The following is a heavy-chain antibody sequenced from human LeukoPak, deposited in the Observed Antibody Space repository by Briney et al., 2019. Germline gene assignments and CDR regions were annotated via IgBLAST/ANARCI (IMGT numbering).Heavy chain of an antibody. Sequence: SVKVSCKASGGTFSSYAISWVRQAPGQGLEWMGGIIPIFGTANYAQKFQGRVTITTDESTSTAYMELSSLRSEDTAVYYCAREPTVVTPMDYWGQGTLVTVSS. D-gene: IGHD4-23*01. CDR1: GGTFSSYA. CDR3: AREPTVVTPMDY. J-gene: IGHJ4*02. V-gene: IGHV1-69*05. CDR2: IIPIFGTA.